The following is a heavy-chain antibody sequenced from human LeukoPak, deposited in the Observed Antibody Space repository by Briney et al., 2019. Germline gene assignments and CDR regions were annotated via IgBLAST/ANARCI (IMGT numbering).Heavy chain of an antibody. CDR1: GGSLSSSSYY. CDR2: IYYSGGT. Sequence: SETLSLTCTVSGGSLSSSSYYWGWIRQPPGTGLEWIGSIYYSGGTYYNPSLKSRVTISVDTSKNQFSLKLSSVTAADTAAYYCARAPGDPYYYYYYMDVWGKGTTVTISS. J-gene: IGHJ6*03. V-gene: IGHV4-39*07. CDR3: ARAPGDPYYYYYYMDV. D-gene: IGHD3-16*01.